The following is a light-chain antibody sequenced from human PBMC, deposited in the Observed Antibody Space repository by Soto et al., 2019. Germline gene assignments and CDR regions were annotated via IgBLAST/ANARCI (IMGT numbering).Light chain of an antibody. CDR1: QTIFYSSNRKDY. V-gene: IGKV4-1*01. CDR3: QQYYSFPQT. J-gene: IGKJ1*01. CDR2: WAS. Sequence: DIVMTQSPDSLAVSLGERATINCRSSQTIFYSSNRKDYLAWYQQKPGQPPRVLIYWASTRESGVPDRFSGSGSGSDFTLTISNLQAEDVAVYYCQQYYSFPQTFGQGTKVEIK.